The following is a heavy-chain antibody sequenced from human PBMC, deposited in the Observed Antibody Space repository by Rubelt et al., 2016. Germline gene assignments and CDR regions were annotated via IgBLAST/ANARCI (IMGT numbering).Heavy chain of an antibody. CDR3: ARGGSGSYTGVSWFDP. V-gene: IGHV4-59*01. Sequence: QVQLQQSGPGLVKPSETLSLSCSVSGGSLSGFYWSWIRQPPGKGLEWIGNVYSGGTTNYNPSLQSRVTISVDRPKNQFCLGGTSGTAAETGTCYVARGGSGSYTGVSWFDPWGQGTLVTVSS. D-gene: IGHD3-3*01. CDR1: GGSLSGFY. CDR2: VYSGGTT. J-gene: IGHJ5*02.